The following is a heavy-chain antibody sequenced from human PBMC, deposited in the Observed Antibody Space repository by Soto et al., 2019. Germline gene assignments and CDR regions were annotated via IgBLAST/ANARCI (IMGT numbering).Heavy chain of an antibody. D-gene: IGHD2-8*01. Sequence: ASVKVSCKASVYTFTSYYIHWVRQAPGQGLEWMGIINPSGGSTSYAQKFQGRVTMTRDTSTSTVYMELSSLRSEDTAVYYCARWRSLDASTSWYLFFDSWGQGTLVTVSS. CDR3: ARWRSLDASTSWYLFFDS. J-gene: IGHJ4*02. CDR1: VYTFTSYY. V-gene: IGHV1-46*01. CDR2: INPSGGST.